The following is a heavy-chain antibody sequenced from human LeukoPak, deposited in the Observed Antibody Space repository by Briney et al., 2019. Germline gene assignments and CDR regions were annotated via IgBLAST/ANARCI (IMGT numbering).Heavy chain of an antibody. Sequence: PGGSLRLSCAASGFTFSNAWMSWVRQAPGKGLEWVGRIRNKRNGYATAYAVSLKGRFTISRDDSKNTAYLQMNSLKTEDTAVYYCTTYRWLQLRKFDYWGQGTLVTVSS. V-gene: IGHV3-73*01. CDR1: GFTFSNAW. D-gene: IGHD5-24*01. CDR2: IRNKRNGYAT. CDR3: TTYRWLQLRKFDY. J-gene: IGHJ4*02.